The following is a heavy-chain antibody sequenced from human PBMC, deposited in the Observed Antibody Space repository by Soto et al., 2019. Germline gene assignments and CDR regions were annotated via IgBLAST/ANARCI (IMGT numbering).Heavy chain of an antibody. CDR3: ASDGMGGTDCRGYLDY. V-gene: IGHV3-33*01. D-gene: IGHD1-1*01. Sequence: QVPLVESGGGVAQPGGSLRLSCAASGSIFRGYGMHWVRQAPGKGLEWVAGIRFDGSNENYADSVKGRFTISRDNSKNMLNLKMNSLRVEDTAVYFFASDGMGGTDCRGYLDYWGQVTLVTVSS. J-gene: IGHJ4*02. CDR2: IRFDGSNE. CDR1: GSIFRGYG.